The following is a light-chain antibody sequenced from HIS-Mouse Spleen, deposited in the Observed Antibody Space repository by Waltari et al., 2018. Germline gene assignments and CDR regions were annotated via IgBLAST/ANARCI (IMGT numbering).Light chain of an antibody. CDR1: ALPNQY. V-gene: IGLV3-10*01. J-gene: IGLJ2*01. CDR3: YSTDSSGNHRV. CDR2: EDS. Sequence: YELTQPPSVPVSPGQPARITCSADALPNQYNYSYQRKSGQAPVLVIDEDSKRPSGTPERFSGSSSGTMATLTISGAQVEDGADYYCYSTDSSGNHRVFGGGTKLTVL.